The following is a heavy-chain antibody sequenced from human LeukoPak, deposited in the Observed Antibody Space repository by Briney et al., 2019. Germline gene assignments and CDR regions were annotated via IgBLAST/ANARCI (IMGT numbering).Heavy chain of an antibody. Sequence: PSETLSLTCTVSGDSISSNFWSWVRQPPGKGLEWIGYIYYSGDTSYNPSLEGRLTMSIDSSKNQFSLKLTSVTDADTAVYYCARKEGTHWGQGTLVTVSS. CDR1: GDSISSNF. D-gene: IGHD1-1*01. CDR2: IYYSGDT. V-gene: IGHV4-59*01. J-gene: IGHJ4*02. CDR3: ARKEGTH.